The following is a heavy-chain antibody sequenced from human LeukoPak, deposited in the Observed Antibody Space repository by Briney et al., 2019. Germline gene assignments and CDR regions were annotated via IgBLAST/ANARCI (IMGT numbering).Heavy chain of an antibody. CDR1: GYTFTTYF. Sequence: GASVKVSCKASGYTFTTYFMHWVRQAPGQGLEWMGIINPSGSSTRYAQKFQGRVTMTRDTSISTAYMELSRLRSDDTAVYYCARAFRIQLWLSHREAFDIWGQGTMVTVSS. CDR2: INPSGSST. D-gene: IGHD5-18*01. J-gene: IGHJ3*02. CDR3: ARAFRIQLWLSHREAFDI. V-gene: IGHV1-46*01.